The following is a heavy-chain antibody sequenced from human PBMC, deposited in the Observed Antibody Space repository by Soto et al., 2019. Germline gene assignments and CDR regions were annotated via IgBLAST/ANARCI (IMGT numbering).Heavy chain of an antibody. CDR2: INSDGSST. Sequence: EVQLVESGGGLVQPGGSLRLSCAASGFTFSSYWMHWVRQAPGKGLVWVSRINSDGSSTSYADSVKGRFTISRDNAKNTLYLQMNSLRAEDTAVYYCARAEKYYDFWSGYYTSSGWFDPWGQGTLVTVSS. CDR1: GFTFSSYW. J-gene: IGHJ5*02. V-gene: IGHV3-74*01. D-gene: IGHD3-3*01. CDR3: ARAEKYYDFWSGYYTSSGWFDP.